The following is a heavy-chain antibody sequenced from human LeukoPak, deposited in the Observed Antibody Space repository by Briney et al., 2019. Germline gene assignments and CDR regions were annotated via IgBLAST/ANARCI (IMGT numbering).Heavy chain of an antibody. V-gene: IGHV3-30*04. CDR1: GFTFSSYA. Sequence: QPGGSLRLSCAASGFTFSSYAMHWVRQAPGKGLEWVAVISYDGSNKYYADSVKGRFTISRDNSKNTLYLQMNSLRAEDTAVYYCARDPDSSGYYFFDYWGQGTLVTVSS. CDR2: ISYDGSNK. J-gene: IGHJ4*02. CDR3: ARDPDSSGYYFFDY. D-gene: IGHD3-22*01.